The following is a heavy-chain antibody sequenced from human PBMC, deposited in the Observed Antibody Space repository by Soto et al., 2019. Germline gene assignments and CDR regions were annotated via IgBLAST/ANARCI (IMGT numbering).Heavy chain of an antibody. CDR3: VKEYCTGGTCFDAFDL. V-gene: IGHV3-48*03. CDR1: GFIFSDYE. J-gene: IGHJ3*01. Sequence: EAELVESGGGLVQPGGSLTLSCAASGFIFSDYEVDWVRQAPGRGPEWISYISDGGTTIYYAASVKGRFTISRDDAKKSLYLDMNNLRVDDTAIYFCVKEYCTGGTCFDAFDLWGQGNVVTVSS. CDR2: ISDGGTTI. D-gene: IGHD2-8*02.